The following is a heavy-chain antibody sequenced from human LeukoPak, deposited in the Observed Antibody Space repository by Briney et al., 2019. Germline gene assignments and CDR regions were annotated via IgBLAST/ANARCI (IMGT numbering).Heavy chain of an antibody. V-gene: IGHV1-69*05. Sequence: ASVKVSCKASGGTFSSYAISWVRQAPGQGLEWMGGIIPIFGTANYAQKFQGRVTMTTDTSTTTAYMELTSLRSDDTAVYYCARVSRQFLNWLSPDYWGQGTLVTVSS. D-gene: IGHD3-3*01. CDR3: ARVSRQFLNWLSPDY. CDR1: GGTFSSYA. CDR2: IIPIFGTA. J-gene: IGHJ4*02.